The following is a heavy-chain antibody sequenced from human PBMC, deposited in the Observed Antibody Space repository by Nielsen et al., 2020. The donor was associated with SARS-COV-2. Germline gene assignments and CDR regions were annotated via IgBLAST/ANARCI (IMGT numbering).Heavy chain of an antibody. CDR1: GFSFSGHG. CDR3: AKSLLVGGFPGYGMDV. V-gene: IGHV3-30*02. J-gene: IGHJ6*02. CDR2: IWNDGSNT. D-gene: IGHD1-26*01. Sequence: GESLKISCEASGFSFSGHGMHWVRQAPGKGLEWVAVIWNDGSNTEYPNSVAGRFTISRDNSKNTLYLQMNSLRPEDTAVYYCAKSLLVGGFPGYGMDVWGQGTTVTVS.